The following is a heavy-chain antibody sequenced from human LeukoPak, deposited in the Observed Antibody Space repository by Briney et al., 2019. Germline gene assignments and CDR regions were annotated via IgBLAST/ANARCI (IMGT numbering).Heavy chain of an antibody. D-gene: IGHD6-6*01. CDR1: GGTFSRYA. CDR3: ARARFELVDWFDP. V-gene: IGHV1-69*04. CDR2: IIPILCIA. Sequence: ASVKVFCKASGGTFSRYAISWVRQAPGQGLEWMGRIIPILCIANYAQKFQGRVTITADKSTSTAYMEPSSLRSEDTAVYYCARARFELVDWFDPWGQGTLVTVSS. J-gene: IGHJ5*02.